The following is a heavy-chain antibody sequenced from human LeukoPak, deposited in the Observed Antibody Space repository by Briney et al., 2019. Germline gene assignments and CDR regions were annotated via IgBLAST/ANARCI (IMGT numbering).Heavy chain of an antibody. Sequence: SETLSLTCAVSGGSLSSYYWSWIRQPPGKGLEWSGYIYYSGSTNYNPSLKSRVTISVDTSKNQFSLKLSSVTAADTAVYYCARVGMDDSSGYWSWFDPWGQGTLVTVSS. CDR2: IYYSGST. J-gene: IGHJ5*02. V-gene: IGHV4-59*01. D-gene: IGHD3-22*01. CDR1: GGSLSSYY. CDR3: ARVGMDDSSGYWSWFDP.